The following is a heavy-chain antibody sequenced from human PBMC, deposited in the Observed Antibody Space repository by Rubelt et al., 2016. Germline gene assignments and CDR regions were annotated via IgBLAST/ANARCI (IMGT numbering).Heavy chain of an antibody. CDR3: ARGPATAYGNLDY. Sequence: QVQLQGSGPGLVKPSETLSLTCTVSGDSIRKYYWSWIRQPPGKGPEWIRYVFYSGSTNYNPSLKSRVTISIDTSTSQFSLRLTSMTAADTAVYYCARGPATAYGNLDYWGQGTLVTVSS. D-gene: IGHD6-13*01. CDR1: GDSIRKYY. CDR2: VFYSGST. V-gene: IGHV4-59*01. J-gene: IGHJ4*02.